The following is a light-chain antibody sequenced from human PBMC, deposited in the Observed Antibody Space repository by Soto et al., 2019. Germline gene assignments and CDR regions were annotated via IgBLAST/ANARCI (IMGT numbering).Light chain of an antibody. J-gene: IGKJ1*01. V-gene: IGKV3-20*01. Sequence: EIVLTQSPGTLSLSPGERATLSCRASQNIYSNKIAWYQQKPGQAPRLLIHGAFSRATGIPDRFSGGGSETDFTLTISRLEPEDFAVYYCQQYGNLVWTLGQGTKVEIK. CDR2: GAF. CDR3: QQYGNLVWT. CDR1: QNIYSNK.